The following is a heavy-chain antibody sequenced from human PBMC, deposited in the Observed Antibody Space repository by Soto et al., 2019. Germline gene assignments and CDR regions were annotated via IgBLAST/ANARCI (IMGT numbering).Heavy chain of an antibody. D-gene: IGHD6-19*01. CDR1: GFTFSSYA. V-gene: IGHV3-23*01. J-gene: IGHJ6*02. CDR2: ISGSGGTT. CDR3: AKSIAVAPSPKYYYGMDV. Sequence: GGSLRLSCAASGFTFSSYAMSWVRQAPGKGLEWVSAISGSGGTTYYADSVKGRFTFSRDNSKNTLYLQMNSLRAEDTAVYYCAKSIAVAPSPKYYYGMDVWGQGTTVTVSS.